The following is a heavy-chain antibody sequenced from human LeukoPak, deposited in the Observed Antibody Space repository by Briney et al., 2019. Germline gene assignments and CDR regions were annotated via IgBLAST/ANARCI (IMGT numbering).Heavy chain of an antibody. Sequence: GGSLRLSCAASGFTVSRNYMNWVRQAPGKGLEWLAVISYDGSNKDYADSVKGRFTISRDNSKNTLYLQMNSLRTEDTAVYYCARDGTYYYGSRSFFDYWGQGTLVTVSS. J-gene: IGHJ4*02. D-gene: IGHD3-10*01. V-gene: IGHV3-30-3*01. CDR1: GFTVSRNY. CDR3: ARDGTYYYGSRSFFDY. CDR2: ISYDGSNK.